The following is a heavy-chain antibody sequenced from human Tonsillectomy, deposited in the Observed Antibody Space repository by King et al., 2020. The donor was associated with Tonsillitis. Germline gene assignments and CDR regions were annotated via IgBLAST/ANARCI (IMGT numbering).Heavy chain of an antibody. J-gene: IGHJ4*02. V-gene: IGHV3-43*02. CDR2: ISGDGGST. Sequence: LVESGGGVVQPGGSLRLSCAASGFTFDDYAMHWVRQAPGKGLEWVSLISGDGGSTYYADSVKGRFTISRENSKNSLYLRMNSLRSEDTALYYCAKDLRGDSSGYPDYWGQGTLVTVSS. D-gene: IGHD3-22*01. CDR1: GFTFDDYA. CDR3: AKDLRGDSSGYPDY.